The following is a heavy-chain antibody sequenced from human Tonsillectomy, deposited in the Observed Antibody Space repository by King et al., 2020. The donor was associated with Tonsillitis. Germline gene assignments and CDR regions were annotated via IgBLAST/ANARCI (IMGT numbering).Heavy chain of an antibody. CDR1: GYTFSGYY. J-gene: IGHJ5*02. V-gene: IGHV1-2*02. CDR2: INPNSGGT. Sequence: VQLVESGAEVKKPGASVKVSCKASGYTFSGYYMHWVRQAPGQGLEWMGWINPNSGGTKYAQKFQGRVTMTRDTSISTAYMELSRLRSDDTAVYYCAREDVIAVACGGWFDPWGQGTLVTVSS. CDR3: AREDVIAVACGGWFDP. D-gene: IGHD6-19*01.